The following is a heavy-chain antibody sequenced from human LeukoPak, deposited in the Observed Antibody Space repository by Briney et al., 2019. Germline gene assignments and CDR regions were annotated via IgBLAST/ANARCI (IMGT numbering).Heavy chain of an antibody. CDR1: GGSISSGGYS. CDR3: AALIIGRPFDY. CDR2: IKQDGSET. D-gene: IGHD1-26*01. Sequence: ETLSLTCAVSGGSISSGGYSWSWIRQPPGKGLEYMASIKQDGSETYYVDSVKGRFTISRDNAKDSLDLQMNNLRAEDTAVYYCAALIIGRPFDYWGQGTLVIVSS. J-gene: IGHJ4*02. V-gene: IGHV3-7*03.